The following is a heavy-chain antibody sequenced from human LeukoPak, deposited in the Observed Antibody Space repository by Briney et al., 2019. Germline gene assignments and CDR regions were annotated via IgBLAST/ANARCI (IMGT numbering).Heavy chain of an antibody. CDR1: GYTFTSHY. V-gene: IGHV1-46*01. CDR2: INPSGGSP. CDR3: ARGPSGYSSGWYAY. D-gene: IGHD6-19*01. Sequence: ASVKVSCKASGYTFTSHYLHWVRQAPGQGLEWMGIINPSGGSPSYAQKFQDRVTMTRDTSTSTVYMELSSLTSEDTAVYYCARGPSGYSSGWYAYWGQGTLVTVPS. J-gene: IGHJ4*02.